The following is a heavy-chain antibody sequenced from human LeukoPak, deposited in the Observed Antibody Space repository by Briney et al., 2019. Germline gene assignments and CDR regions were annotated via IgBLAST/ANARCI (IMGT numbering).Heavy chain of an antibody. J-gene: IGHJ4*02. Sequence: GGSLRLSCAASGFTFTTYWMSWVRQAPGKGLEWVANIKQDGTEKYYVDSVKGRFTISRDNAKNSLYLQMNSLRAEDTAVYYCARDGSRGNLVTAPDFWGQGTLVTVSS. CDR1: GFTFTTYW. CDR3: ARDGSRGNLVTAPDF. V-gene: IGHV3-7*01. D-gene: IGHD2-21*02. CDR2: IKQDGTEK.